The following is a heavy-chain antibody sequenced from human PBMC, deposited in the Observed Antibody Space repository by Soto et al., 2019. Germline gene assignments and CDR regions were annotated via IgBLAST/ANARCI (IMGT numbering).Heavy chain of an antibody. CDR1: GGSISSGGYS. D-gene: IGHD6-19*01. V-gene: IGHV4-30-2*01. Sequence: SETLSLTCAVSGGSISSGGYSWSWIRQPPGKGLEWIGYIYHSGSTYYNPSLKSRVTISVDRSKNQFSLKLSSVTAADTAVYFCEKISVAGTIFDYWGQGALVTAPQ. CDR2: IYHSGST. J-gene: IGHJ4*02. CDR3: EKISVAGTIFDY.